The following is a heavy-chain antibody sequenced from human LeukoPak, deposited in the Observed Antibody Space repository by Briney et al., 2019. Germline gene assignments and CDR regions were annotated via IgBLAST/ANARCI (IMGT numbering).Heavy chain of an antibody. V-gene: IGHV4-59*01. CDR3: ARDDNYYDSSGSLYNWFDP. CDR2: IYYSGST. D-gene: IGHD3-22*01. Sequence: PSETLSLTCTVSGGSISSYYWSWIRQPPGKGLEWIGYIYYSGSTNYNPSLKSRVTISVDTSKNQFSLKLSSVTAADTAVYYCARDDNYYDSSGSLYNWFDPWGQGTLVTVSS. CDR1: GGSISSYY. J-gene: IGHJ5*02.